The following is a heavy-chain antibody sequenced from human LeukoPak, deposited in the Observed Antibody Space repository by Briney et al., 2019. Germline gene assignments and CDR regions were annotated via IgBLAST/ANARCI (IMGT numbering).Heavy chain of an antibody. V-gene: IGHV1-69*13. CDR2: IIPIFGTA. CDR3: AGGGIVVVPAAIPGAHYFDY. J-gene: IGHJ4*02. Sequence: SVKVSCKASGGTFSSYAISWVRQAPGQGLEWMGGIIPIFGTANYAQKFQGRVTITADESTSTAYMELSSLRSEDTAVYYCAGGGIVVVPAAIPGAHYFDYWGQGTLVTVSS. CDR1: GGTFSSYA. D-gene: IGHD2-2*01.